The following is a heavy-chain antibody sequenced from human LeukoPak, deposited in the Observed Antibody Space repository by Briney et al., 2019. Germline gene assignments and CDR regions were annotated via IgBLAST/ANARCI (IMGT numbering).Heavy chain of an antibody. J-gene: IGHJ4*02. V-gene: IGHV1-69*04. Sequence: SVKVSCKASGGTFSSYAISWLRQAPGQGLGWMGRIIPILGIANYAQKFQGRVTITADKSTSTAYMELSSLRSEDTAVYYCARSVPNDWSGYYDGGTPDYWGQGTLVTVSS. CDR3: ARSVPNDWSGYYDGGTPDY. D-gene: IGHD3-3*01. CDR1: GGTFSSYA. CDR2: IIPILGIA.